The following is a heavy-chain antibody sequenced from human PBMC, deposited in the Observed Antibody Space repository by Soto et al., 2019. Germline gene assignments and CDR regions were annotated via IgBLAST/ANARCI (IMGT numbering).Heavy chain of an antibody. V-gene: IGHV1-69*01. CDR3: TRHRGYSSGYWGQDF. CDR1: GGAFGSYA. J-gene: IGHJ4*02. D-gene: IGHD5-12*01. Sequence: QVQLVQSGAEVKKPGSSVKVSCKASGGAFGSYAINWVRQAPGQVLEWMGGIIPMFDTTNYAQRFQGRVTVTADESTSTVYLELTRLRSEDTAMYYCTRHRGYSSGYWGQDFWGQGTLVTVSS. CDR2: IIPMFDTT.